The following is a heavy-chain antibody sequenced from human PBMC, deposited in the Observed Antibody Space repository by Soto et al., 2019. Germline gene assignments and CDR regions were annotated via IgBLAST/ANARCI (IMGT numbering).Heavy chain of an antibody. J-gene: IGHJ4*02. CDR2: ISYDGSNK. CDR3: ARGCFLCSSGLLIDY. V-gene: IGHV3-30-3*01. D-gene: IGHD6-19*01. Sequence: GGSLRLSCAASGFTFSSYAMHWVRQAPGKGLEWVAVISYDGSNKYYADSVKGRFTISRDNSKNTLYLQMNSLRAEDTAVYYCARGCFLCSSGLLIDYWGQGTLVTVSS. CDR1: GFTFSSYA.